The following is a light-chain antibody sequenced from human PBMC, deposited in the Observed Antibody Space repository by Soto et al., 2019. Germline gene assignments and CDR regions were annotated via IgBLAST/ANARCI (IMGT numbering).Light chain of an antibody. J-gene: IGKJ1*01. CDR3: QHYNSFSHT. V-gene: IGKV1-5*01. CDR1: QSISSW. CDR2: DAS. Sequence: DIQMTQSPSTLSASVGDRVTITCRASQSISSWLAWYQQKPGKAPKLLIYDASSLESGVPSRFSGSGSGTEFTLTISSLQPDDFATYYCQHYNSFSHTFDQGTKVEIK.